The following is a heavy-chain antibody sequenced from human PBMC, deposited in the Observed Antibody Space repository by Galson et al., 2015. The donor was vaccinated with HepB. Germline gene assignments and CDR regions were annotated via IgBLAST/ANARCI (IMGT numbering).Heavy chain of an antibody. V-gene: IGHV1-69*05. D-gene: IGHD2-8*02. Sequence: SVKVSCKASGGTFSSYAISWVRQAPGQGLEWMGGIIPIFGTANYAQKFQGRVTMTRDTSTSTVYMELSSLRSEDTAVYYCTIVLVVYAENWFDPWGQGTLVTVSS. J-gene: IGHJ5*02. CDR2: IIPIFGTA. CDR3: TIVLVVYAENWFDP. CDR1: GGTFSSYA.